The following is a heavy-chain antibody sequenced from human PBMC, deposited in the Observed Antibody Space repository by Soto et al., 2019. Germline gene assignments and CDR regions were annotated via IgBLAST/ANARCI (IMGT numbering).Heavy chain of an antibody. V-gene: IGHV4-31*03. J-gene: IGHJ1*01. CDR1: GGSISSGGYY. Sequence: SETLSLTCTVSGGSISSGGYYWSWIRQHPGKGLEWIGYIYYSGSTYYSPSLKSRVTISVDTSKNQFSLKLSSVTAADTAVYYCASTTSAASFQHWGQGTLVTVSS. D-gene: IGHD2-2*01. CDR3: ASTTSAASFQH. CDR2: IYYSGST.